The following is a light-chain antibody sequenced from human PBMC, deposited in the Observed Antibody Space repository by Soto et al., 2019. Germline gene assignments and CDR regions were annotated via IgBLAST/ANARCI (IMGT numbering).Light chain of an antibody. CDR3: SSYVATTSYV. J-gene: IGLJ1*01. V-gene: IGLV2-8*01. CDR1: SSDVGGYNY. CDR2: EVY. Sequence: QSALTQPPSASGSPGQSVTISCTGTSSDVGGYNYVSWYQHHPGKAPKLIIYEVYKRPSGVPDRFSGSKSGNTAALTVSGLQAEDEGDYYCSSYVATTSYVSGTGTKVTVL.